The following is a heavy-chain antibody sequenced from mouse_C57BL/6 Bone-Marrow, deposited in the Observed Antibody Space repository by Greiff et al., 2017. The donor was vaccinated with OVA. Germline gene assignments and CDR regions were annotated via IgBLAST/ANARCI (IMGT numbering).Heavy chain of an antibody. V-gene: IGHV1-69*01. J-gene: IGHJ3*01. CDR3: ARGGDY. CDR1: GYTFTSYW. CDR2: IDPSDSYT. Sequence: VQLQQPGAELVMPGASVKLSCKASGYTFTSYWMHWVKQRPGQGLEWIGEIDPSDSYTNYNQKFKGKSTLTVDKSSSTAYMQLSSLTSEDSAVYYFARGGDYWGQGTLVTVSA.